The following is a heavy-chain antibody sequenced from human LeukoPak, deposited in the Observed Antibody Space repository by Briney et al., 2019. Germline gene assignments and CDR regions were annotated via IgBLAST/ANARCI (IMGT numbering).Heavy chain of an antibody. CDR3: ATDSLGIFGRT. CDR1: GFTFSSYA. D-gene: IGHD3-3*01. V-gene: IGHV3-23*03. J-gene: IGHJ5*02. CDR2: IYSGGST. Sequence: GSLRLSCAASGFTFSSYAMSWVRQAPGKGLEWVSVIYSGGSTYYTDSVKGRFTISRDNPKNTLYLQMNSLRAEDTAMYYCATDSLGIFGRTWGQGTLVTVSS.